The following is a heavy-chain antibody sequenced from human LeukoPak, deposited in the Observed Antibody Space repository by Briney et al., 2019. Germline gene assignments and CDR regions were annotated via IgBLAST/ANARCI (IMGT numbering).Heavy chain of an antibody. CDR3: ARDLLGYSYDAYYFDF. CDR2: ISSNGDIT. Sequence: GGSLRLSCSASGFTFSSYALHWVRQAPGKGLEFVSGISSNGDITYYADSVKGRFTISRDNSKNSLYLQMSSLRAEDTAVYYCARDLLGYSYDAYYFDFWGQGTLVTVSS. CDR1: GFTFSSYA. V-gene: IGHV3-64D*09. J-gene: IGHJ4*02. D-gene: IGHD5-18*01.